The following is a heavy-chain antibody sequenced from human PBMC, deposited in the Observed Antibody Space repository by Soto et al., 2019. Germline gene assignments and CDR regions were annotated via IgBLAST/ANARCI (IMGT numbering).Heavy chain of an antibody. CDR1: GDSIRDGGYY. CDR3: AKDPSPQTSPAVTPGWFDP. V-gene: IGHV4-31*03. J-gene: IGHJ5*02. Sequence: SETLSLTCTVSGDSIRDGGYYWAWIRQRPGKGLEWMGYIYFTGKTNYNPSLENRLTMSVDMSRRQLYLRLTYVTAADTAVYFCAKDPSPQTSPAVTPGWFDPWCQGTSLTVSS. D-gene: IGHD4-4*01. CDR2: IYFTGKT.